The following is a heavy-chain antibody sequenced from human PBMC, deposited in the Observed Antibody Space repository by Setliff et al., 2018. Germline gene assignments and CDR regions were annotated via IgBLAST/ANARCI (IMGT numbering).Heavy chain of an antibody. V-gene: IGHV4-31*03. CDR1: GDSISSGSYY. CDR2: IFHSGST. D-gene: IGHD3-10*01. J-gene: IGHJ4*02. Sequence: SETLSLTCSVSGDSISSGSYYWNWIRQHPEKGLEWLGYIFHSGSTHYNSSLKSRITISIDTSKNHFSLELNSVTAADSAVYYCARVADGSGSFYLGFDYWGQGILVTVS. CDR3: ARVADGSGSFYLGFDY.